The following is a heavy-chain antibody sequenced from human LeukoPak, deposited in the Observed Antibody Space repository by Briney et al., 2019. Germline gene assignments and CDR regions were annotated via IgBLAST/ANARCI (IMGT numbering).Heavy chain of an antibody. Sequence: SETLSLTCAVSGGSISSGGYSWSWIRQPPGKGLEWIGYIYHSGSTYYNPSLKSRVTISVDRSKNQYSLKLSSVTAADTAVYYCARGYYFDYWGQGTLVTVSS. V-gene: IGHV4-30-2*01. J-gene: IGHJ4*02. CDR1: GGSISSGGYS. CDR3: ARGYYFDY. CDR2: IYHSGST.